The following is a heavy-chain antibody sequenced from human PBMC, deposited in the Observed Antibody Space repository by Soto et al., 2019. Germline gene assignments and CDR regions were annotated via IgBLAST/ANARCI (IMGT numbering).Heavy chain of an antibody. CDR3: VVSKVSY. Sequence: SLRLSCAASGFTFSSYAMHWVRQAPGKGLEWVAVISYDGSNKYYADSVKGRFTISRDNSKNTLYLQMNSLRAEDTAVYYCVVSKVSYWGQGTLVTVSS. CDR2: ISYDGSNK. D-gene: IGHD1-26*01. CDR1: GFTFSSYA. J-gene: IGHJ4*02. V-gene: IGHV3-30-3*01.